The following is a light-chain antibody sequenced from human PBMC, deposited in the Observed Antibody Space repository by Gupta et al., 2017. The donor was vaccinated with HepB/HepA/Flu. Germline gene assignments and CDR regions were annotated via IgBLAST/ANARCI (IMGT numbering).Light chain of an antibody. CDR2: DAS. J-gene: IGKJ4*01. CDR1: QSVSSY. CDR3: QLRNSWPPEGT. V-gene: IGKV3-11*01. Sequence: ELTQSPSTLSSSLGERATISCRASQSVSSYFDWYQQKPSQAPRLLIYDASSMAPGIPARVSGTGSGTDLTFTISRLDPEDSEVDYCQLRNSWPPEGTFGGGTKIEIK.